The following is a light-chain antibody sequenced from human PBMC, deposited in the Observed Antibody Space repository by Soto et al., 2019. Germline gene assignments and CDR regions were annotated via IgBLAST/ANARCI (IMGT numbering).Light chain of an antibody. Sequence: EIVLTQSPGTLSLSPGERATLSCRASQSVSNNYLAWYQQKPGQAPRLLMYDPSTRATGIPDRFSGSGSGTDFTLTLSRLEPEDFAVYYCQQYGDSPPYTFGQGTKLEI. J-gene: IGKJ2*01. CDR3: QQYGDSPPYT. CDR2: DPS. CDR1: QSVSNNY. V-gene: IGKV3-20*01.